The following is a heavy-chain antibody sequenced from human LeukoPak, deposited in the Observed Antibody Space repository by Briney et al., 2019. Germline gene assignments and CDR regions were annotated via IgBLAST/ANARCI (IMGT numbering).Heavy chain of an antibody. CDR1: GGSISSYY. D-gene: IGHD3-3*01. V-gene: IGHV4-59*01. Sequence: PSETLSLTCTVSGGSISSYYWSWIRQPPGKGLECIGYIYYSGSTNYNPSLKSRVTISVDTSKNQFSLKLSSVTAADTAVYYCARGRADYDFWSGYYGSWGQGTLVTVSS. CDR2: IYYSGST. J-gene: IGHJ5*02. CDR3: ARGRADYDFWSGYYGS.